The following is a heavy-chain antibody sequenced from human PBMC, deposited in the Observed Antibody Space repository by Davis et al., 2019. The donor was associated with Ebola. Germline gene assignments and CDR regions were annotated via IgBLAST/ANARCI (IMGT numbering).Heavy chain of an antibody. CDR1: GGSISSYY. Sequence: MPSETLSLTCTVSGGSISSYYWSWIRQPPGKGLEWIGYIYYSGSTNYNPSLKSRVTISVDTSKNQFSLKLSSVTAADTAVYYCARGTYYYDSSGYYYVYPHDIWGQGTMVTVSS. CDR2: IYYSGST. D-gene: IGHD3-22*01. J-gene: IGHJ3*02. CDR3: ARGTYYYDSSGYYYVYPHDI. V-gene: IGHV4-59*01.